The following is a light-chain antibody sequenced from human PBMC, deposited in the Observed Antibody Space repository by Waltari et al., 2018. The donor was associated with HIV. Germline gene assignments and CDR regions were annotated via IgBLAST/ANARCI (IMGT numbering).Light chain of an antibody. CDR2: KAF. CDR3: QQYYSDPYT. Sequence: DIQMTQSPSTLSASVGTRVTITCRASRSISSRLAWYQQKPGKAPRLLIYKAFSLESGVPSTFSGSGSGTEFTLTISSLQPDDFATYYCQQYYSDPYTFGQGTKLETK. J-gene: IGKJ2*01. V-gene: IGKV1-5*03. CDR1: RSISSR.